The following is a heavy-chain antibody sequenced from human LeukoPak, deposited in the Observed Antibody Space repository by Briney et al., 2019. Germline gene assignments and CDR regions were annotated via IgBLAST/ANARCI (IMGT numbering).Heavy chain of an antibody. D-gene: IGHD1-26*01. CDR3: ARIGGSYPDC. Sequence: GGSLRLSCAVSGFTFTNYWMHWVRQVPGKGLVWVSRINTDGRSTSYADSVKGRFTISRDNAKNTLYLQMNSLRAEDTAVYYCARIGGSYPDCWGQGTLVTVSS. V-gene: IGHV3-74*01. CDR2: INTDGRST. CDR1: GFTFTNYW. J-gene: IGHJ4*03.